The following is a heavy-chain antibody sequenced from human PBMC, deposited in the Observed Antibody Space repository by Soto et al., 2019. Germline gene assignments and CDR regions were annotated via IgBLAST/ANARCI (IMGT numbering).Heavy chain of an antibody. CDR2: INNGGGAV. CDR3: AKENWYPDL. V-gene: IGHV3-11*01. CDR1: GFSFSDYY. Sequence: PGGSLRLSCAASGFSFSDYYMTWIRQAPGKGLEWVSYINNGGGAVYYADSVKGRLTISRDNAENSLYLQMNNLRVEDTAVYYCAKENWYPDLWGRGTLVTVSS. J-gene: IGHJ2*01.